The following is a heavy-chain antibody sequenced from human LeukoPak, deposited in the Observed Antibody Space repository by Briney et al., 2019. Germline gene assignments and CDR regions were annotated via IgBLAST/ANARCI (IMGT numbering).Heavy chain of an antibody. Sequence: GGSLRLSCAASGLTFNNYWMTWVRQAPGRGLEWVANIKQDGSEKYYVDSVKGRFTISRDNAKNSLHLQMNSLRAEDTAVYYCARGSRSLDYWGQGTLVTVSS. CDR2: IKQDGSEK. CDR3: ARGSRSLDY. D-gene: IGHD1-26*01. J-gene: IGHJ4*02. V-gene: IGHV3-7*01. CDR1: GLTFNNYW.